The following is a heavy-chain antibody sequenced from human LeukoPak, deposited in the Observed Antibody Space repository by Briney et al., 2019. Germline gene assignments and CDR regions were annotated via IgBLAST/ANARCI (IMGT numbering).Heavy chain of an antibody. Sequence: SQTLSLTCAISGDSVSKNSVAWNWIRQSPSRGLEWLGRTYYRSKWYNDYAVSVKSRITINPDTSKNQFSLHLKSVTPGDTAVYYCARDWGDGAGYDYWGQGTLVTVSS. V-gene: IGHV6-1*01. J-gene: IGHJ4*02. CDR1: GDSVSKNSVA. CDR2: TYYRSKWYN. D-gene: IGHD3-16*01. CDR3: ARDWGDGAGYDY.